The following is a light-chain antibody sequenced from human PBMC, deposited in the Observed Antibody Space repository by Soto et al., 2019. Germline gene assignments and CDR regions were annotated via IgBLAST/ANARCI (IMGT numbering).Light chain of an antibody. V-gene: IGKV3D-15*01. CDR2: DAS. CDR3: QQYNNWPPWT. CDR1: QSVSSY. Sequence: EIVMTQSPATLSVSPGERATLSCRASQSVSSYLAWYQQKPGQAPRLLIYDASNRATGIPARFSGSGSGTEFTLTIGSLQSEDFAVYYCQQYNNWPPWTFGQGTKVDIK. J-gene: IGKJ1*01.